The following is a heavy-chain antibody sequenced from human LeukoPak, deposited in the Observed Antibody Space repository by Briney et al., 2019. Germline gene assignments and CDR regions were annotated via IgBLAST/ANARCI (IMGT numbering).Heavy chain of an antibody. CDR3: ARGGFTTDY. CDR2: INQDGSEK. CDR1: AFTFSSYW. D-gene: IGHD1-14*01. J-gene: IGHJ4*02. Sequence: GGSLILSCVASAFTFSSYWMSWVRQAPGKGLEWVANINQDGSEKFSVDSVKGRFTISRDNAKNSLYLQMNSLRAEDTAVYYCARGGFTTDYWGQGTLVTVSS. V-gene: IGHV3-7*03.